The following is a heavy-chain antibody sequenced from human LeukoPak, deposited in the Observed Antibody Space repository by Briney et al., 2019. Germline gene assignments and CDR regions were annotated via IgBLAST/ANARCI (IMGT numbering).Heavy chain of an antibody. CDR3: AKGHGGGSIDY. Sequence: PGGSLRLSCAASGFTSNNYGMHWVRQAPGKGLEWLAVISYDGRSKYYADSVKGRFTISRDDSKNTLYLQTNSLRVEDTAVYYCAKGHGGGSIDYWGQGTLVTVSS. CDR2: ISYDGRSK. D-gene: IGHD3-16*01. V-gene: IGHV3-30*18. CDR1: GFTSNNYG. J-gene: IGHJ4*02.